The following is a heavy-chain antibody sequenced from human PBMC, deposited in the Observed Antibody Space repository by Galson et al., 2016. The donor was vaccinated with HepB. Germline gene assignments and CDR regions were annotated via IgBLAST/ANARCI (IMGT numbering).Heavy chain of an antibody. CDR2: ISGSGGRT. CDR3: AKEPADTARVPRFDY. Sequence: SLRLSCAASGFTFSSYAMSWVRQAPGKRLEWVSSISGSGGRTNYADSVKGRFTISRDNSKNTLYLQMNTLRAEDTAVYYCAKEPADTARVPRFDYWGQGTLVTVAS. V-gene: IGHV3-23*01. CDR1: GFTFSSYA. J-gene: IGHJ4*02. D-gene: IGHD5-18*01.